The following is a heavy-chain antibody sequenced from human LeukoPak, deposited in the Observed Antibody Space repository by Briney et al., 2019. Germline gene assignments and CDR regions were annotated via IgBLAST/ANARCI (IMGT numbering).Heavy chain of an antibody. CDR3: ARVLRDSSSSFAFDI. Sequence: GESLKMSCKGSGYSFTTYWIAWVRQMPGKGLECMGIIYPYDSDARYSPSFQGQVTISADKSISTAYLQWSSLRASDTAMYYCARVLRDSSSSFAFDIWGQVTMVTVSS. J-gene: IGHJ3*02. CDR1: GYSFTTYW. D-gene: IGHD6-6*01. CDR2: IYPYDSDA. V-gene: IGHV5-51*01.